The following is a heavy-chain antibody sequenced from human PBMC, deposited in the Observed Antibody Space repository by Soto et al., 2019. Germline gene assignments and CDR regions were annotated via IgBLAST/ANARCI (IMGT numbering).Heavy chain of an antibody. CDR3: ARSSGGNFGIIIEGTNWFAP. Sequence: ASVKVSCKAPRATFTSYYINWVRQAPGQGLERMGVINPHGGSTAYAQKFKGRVNLTRDTSASTVYMEVSSLTSEDTAMYYCARSSGGNFGIIIEGTNWFAPWGQGTLVTV. CDR1: RATFTSYY. J-gene: IGHJ5*02. CDR2: INPHGGST. V-gene: IGHV1-46*01. D-gene: IGHD1-26*01.